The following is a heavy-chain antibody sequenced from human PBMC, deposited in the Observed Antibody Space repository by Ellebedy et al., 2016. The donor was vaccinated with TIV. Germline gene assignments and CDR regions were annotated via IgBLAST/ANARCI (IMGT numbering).Heavy chain of an antibody. CDR3: AKLGFDILTGSGGMDV. CDR2: ISGSGEYT. D-gene: IGHD3-9*01. Sequence: GESLKISCAASGFTFSNYAMSWVRRSPGKGLDWVSLISGSGEYTYYADSVKGRLTISRDNSKNTLYLQMNSLRAGDTAVHYCAKLGFDILTGSGGMDVWGQGTTVTVSS. J-gene: IGHJ6*02. V-gene: IGHV3-23*01. CDR1: GFTFSNYA.